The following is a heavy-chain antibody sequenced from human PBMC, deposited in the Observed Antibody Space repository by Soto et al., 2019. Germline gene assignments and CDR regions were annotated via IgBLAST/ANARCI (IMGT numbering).Heavy chain of an antibody. D-gene: IGHD3-22*01. CDR2: IYYSGST. Sequence: QVQLQESGPGLVKPSETLSLTCTVSGGSISSYYWSWIRQPPGKGLEWIGYIYYSGSTNYNPSLKSRVTIAVDTSKTQCSLKLSSVTAADTAVYYCARLYYYEQIDYWGQGTLVTVSS. CDR1: GGSISSYY. J-gene: IGHJ4*02. CDR3: ARLYYYEQIDY. V-gene: IGHV4-59*01.